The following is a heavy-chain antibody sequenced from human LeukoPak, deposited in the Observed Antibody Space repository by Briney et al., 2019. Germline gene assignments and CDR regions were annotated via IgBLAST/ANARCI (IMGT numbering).Heavy chain of an antibody. CDR3: TTRTWADGFDI. CDR2: IKSKTDGGTA. V-gene: IGHV3-15*01. Sequence: GGSLRLSCAASGFTFRNAWMSWVRQAPGKGLEWIGRIKSKTDGGTADYAAPVKGRITISRDDSKSTLYLQINSLKTDDTALYYCTTRTWADGFDIWGQGTMLTVSS. CDR1: GFTFRNAW. D-gene: IGHD2-2*01. J-gene: IGHJ3*02.